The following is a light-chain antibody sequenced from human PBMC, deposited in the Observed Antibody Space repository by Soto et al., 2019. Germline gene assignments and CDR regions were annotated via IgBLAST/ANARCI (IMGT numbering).Light chain of an antibody. V-gene: IGKV3-15*01. CDR1: QSVSSN. CDR3: QQYENWPFTWT. Sequence: EIVLTQSPGNLSLSPGERAPLSCRASQSVSSNLAWYQQKPGEAPRLLMYGASTSATGIPARFSGSGFGTEFTLNISSLQSEHFAVYYCQQYENWPFTWTFGQGTKLDIK. J-gene: IGKJ1*01. CDR2: GAS.